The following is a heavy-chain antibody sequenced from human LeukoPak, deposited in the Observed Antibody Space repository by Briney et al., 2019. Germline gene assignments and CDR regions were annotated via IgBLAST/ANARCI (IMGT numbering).Heavy chain of an antibody. V-gene: IGHV4-59*01. CDR1: GGSISSYY. J-gene: IGHJ4*02. D-gene: IGHD6-19*01. Sequence: SETLSLTCTVSGGSISSYYRSWIRQPPGKGLEWIGYIYYSGSTNYNPSLKSRVTISVDTSKNQFSLKLSSVTAADTAVYYCASTSSGWYGTLDYWGQGTLVTVSS. CDR2: IYYSGST. CDR3: ASTSSGWYGTLDY.